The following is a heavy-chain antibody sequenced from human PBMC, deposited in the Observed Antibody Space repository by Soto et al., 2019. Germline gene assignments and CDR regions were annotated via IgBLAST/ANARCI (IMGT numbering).Heavy chain of an antibody. CDR1: GFTFSSYA. CDR3: AKDPSRPIDY. Sequence: EVQLLESGGGLVQPGGSLRLSCAASGFTFSSYAMTWVRQAPGKGLEWVSAISASGASTYYADSVKGRFTISRDNPKNPLYLQVNSLRGEDTAVYYCAKDPSRPIDYWGQGTLVTVSS. V-gene: IGHV3-23*01. CDR2: ISASGAST. J-gene: IGHJ4*02.